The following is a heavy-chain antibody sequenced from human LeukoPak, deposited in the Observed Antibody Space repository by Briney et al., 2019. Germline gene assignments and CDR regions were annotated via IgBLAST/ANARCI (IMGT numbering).Heavy chain of an antibody. CDR1: SGSTSYYY. D-gene: IGHD3-10*01. CDR2: THYSGGT. Sequence: PSETLSLTCTVSSGSTSYYYWSWIRQPPGKGLEWIGSTHYSGGTKYNSSLNSRVTMSVDTSKNQFSLRLTSVTAADTAVYFCASRSGRAYYGMDVWGQGTTVIVSS. CDR3: ASRSGRAYYGMDV. J-gene: IGHJ6*02. V-gene: IGHV4-59*01.